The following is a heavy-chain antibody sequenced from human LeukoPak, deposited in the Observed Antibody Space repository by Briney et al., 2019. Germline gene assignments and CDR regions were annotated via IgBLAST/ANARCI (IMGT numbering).Heavy chain of an antibody. Sequence: PSETLSLTCAVYGGSFSGYYWSWIRQPPGKGLELIGEINHSGSTNYNPSLKSRVTISVDTSKNQFSLKLSSVTAADTVVYHAAGRKRDLEDSSSSWGVDYWGQGTLVTVSS. CDR2: INHSGST. D-gene: IGHD6-13*01. J-gene: IGHJ4*02. V-gene: IGHV4-34*01. CDR3: AGRKRDLEDSSSSWGVDY. CDR1: GGSFSGYY.